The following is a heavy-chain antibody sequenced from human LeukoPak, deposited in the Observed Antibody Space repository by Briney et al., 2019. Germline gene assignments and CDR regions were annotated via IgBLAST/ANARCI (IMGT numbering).Heavy chain of an antibody. J-gene: IGHJ3*02. CDR3: AKGYYDSSGYYYNDAFDI. D-gene: IGHD3-22*01. CDR1: GFTFSDYY. CDR2: ISSSGSTI. Sequence: PGGSLILSCAASGFTFSDYYMSWIRQAPGKELEWVSYISSSGSTIYYADSVKGRFTISRDNAKNSLYLQMNSLRAEDTALYYCAKGYYDSSGYYYNDAFDIWGQGTMATVSS. V-gene: IGHV3-11*01.